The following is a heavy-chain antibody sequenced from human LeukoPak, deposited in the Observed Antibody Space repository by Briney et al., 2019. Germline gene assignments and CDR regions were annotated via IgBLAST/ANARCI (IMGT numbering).Heavy chain of an antibody. CDR1: GFTLSSYS. CDR2: ISSDGSNK. Sequence: GGSPRLSCAASGFTLSSYSMYWVRQAPGKGLEWAAIISSDGSNKYYADSVKGRFTISRDNSKNTLYLQMNSLRPADTAVYYCAREGLPDALDIWGQGTVVTVSS. J-gene: IGHJ3*02. V-gene: IGHV3-30-3*01. CDR3: AREGLPDALDI. D-gene: IGHD2-15*01.